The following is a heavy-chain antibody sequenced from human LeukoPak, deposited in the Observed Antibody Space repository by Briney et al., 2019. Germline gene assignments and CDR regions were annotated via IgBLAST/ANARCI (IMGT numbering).Heavy chain of an antibody. J-gene: IGHJ4*02. V-gene: IGHV4-4*09. CDR2: TFSSGAT. D-gene: IGHD5-24*01. CDR3: ARRSKNGYFLDS. Sequence: SETLSLTCIVSGTSMSGYYWTWIRQPPGKGLEWIGHTFSSGATTHNPSLKSRVTISVDTSRSQFSLNLSSVTAADTAVYSCARRSKNGYFLDSWGQGILVTVSS. CDR1: GTSMSGYY.